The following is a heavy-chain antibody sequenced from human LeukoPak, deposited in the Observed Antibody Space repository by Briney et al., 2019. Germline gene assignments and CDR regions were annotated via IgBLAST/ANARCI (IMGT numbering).Heavy chain of an antibody. Sequence: GGSLRLSCAASGFTFSNYGIHWVRQAPGKGLEWVTATWFDGSDKYYADSVKGRFTISRDNSKNTLYLQMNSLRAEDTAVYYCASDRFPHDYAHYGMDVWGQGTTVTVSS. J-gene: IGHJ6*02. CDR2: TWFDGSDK. CDR1: GFTFSNYG. V-gene: IGHV3-33*01. CDR3: ASDRFPHDYAHYGMDV. D-gene: IGHD3-16*01.